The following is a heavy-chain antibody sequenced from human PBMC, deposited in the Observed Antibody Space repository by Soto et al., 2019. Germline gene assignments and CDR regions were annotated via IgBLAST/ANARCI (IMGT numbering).Heavy chain of an antibody. CDR3: ARGVRIAGAGTFNYYYYSGMDV. Sequence: PSQTLSLTCAVDTASFSGYYWSWIRQPPKNVLEWIGEINHSGCTNYNPSLKSQFTISVNTSKNQFSLKLSSVTGADTAVYYCARGVRIAGAGTFNYYYYSGMDVWGQGNTVTVSS. J-gene: IGHJ6*02. CDR2: INHSGCT. V-gene: IGHV4-34*01. D-gene: IGHD6-13*01. CDR1: TASFSGYY.